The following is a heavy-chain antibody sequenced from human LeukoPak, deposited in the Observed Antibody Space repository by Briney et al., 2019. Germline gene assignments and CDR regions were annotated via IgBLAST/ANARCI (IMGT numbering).Heavy chain of an antibody. Sequence: GGSLRLSCAASGFTFSDYYMSWIRQAPGKGLEWVSYISSSGSTIYYADSVKGRFTISRDNSKNTLYLQMNNLRAEDTAVYYCARYYDSSGFYHELDYFDYWGQGTLVTVSS. D-gene: IGHD3-22*01. CDR3: ARYYDSSGFYHELDYFDY. CDR1: GFTFSDYY. J-gene: IGHJ4*02. V-gene: IGHV3-11*04. CDR2: ISSSGSTI.